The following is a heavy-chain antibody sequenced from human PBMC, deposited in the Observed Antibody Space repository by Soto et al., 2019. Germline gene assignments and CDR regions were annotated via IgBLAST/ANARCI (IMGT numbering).Heavy chain of an antibody. D-gene: IGHD6-13*01. J-gene: IGHJ4*02. Sequence: GGSLRLSCAASGFTFSSYGMHWVRQAPGKGLEWVAVIWYDGSNKYYADSVKGRFTISRDNSKNTLYLQMNSLRAEDTAVYYCARDELAAAGTFDYWGQGTLVTVSS. CDR1: GFTFSSYG. CDR3: ARDELAAAGTFDY. CDR2: IWYDGSNK. V-gene: IGHV3-33*01.